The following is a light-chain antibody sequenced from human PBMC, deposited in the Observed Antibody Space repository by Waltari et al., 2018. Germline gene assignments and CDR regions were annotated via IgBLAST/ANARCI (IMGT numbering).Light chain of an antibody. V-gene: IGLV2-14*03. CDR1: GSDVVPYIY. Sequence: QSALTQPASVSGSPGQSITISCSGVGSDVVPYIYVSWYQQHPGKAPKVIIYDVTNRPSGVPDRFSGSKSGNTASLTISGVQAEDEADYYCSSYTTTRVIFGGGTKVTVL. CDR2: DVT. J-gene: IGLJ2*01. CDR3: SSYTTTRVI.